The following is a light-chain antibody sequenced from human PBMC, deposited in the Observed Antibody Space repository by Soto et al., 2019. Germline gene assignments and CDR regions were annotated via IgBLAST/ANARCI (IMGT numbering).Light chain of an antibody. CDR2: HAS. Sequence: EIDLTQSPAILSLSPGERAALSCRASQSVTNSLAWYQQKPGQAPRLLIYHASNRATGVPARFSGSGSGTDFTLTISSLEPADFAVYYCQQRRTFGQGTKVDIK. CDR1: QSVTNS. V-gene: IGKV3-11*01. J-gene: IGKJ1*01. CDR3: QQRRT.